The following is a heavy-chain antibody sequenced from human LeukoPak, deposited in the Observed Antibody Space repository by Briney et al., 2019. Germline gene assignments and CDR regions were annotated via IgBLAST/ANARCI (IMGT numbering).Heavy chain of an antibody. CDR1: GYTFTGYY. CDR3: ARDGGVVTKNYYYYYMDV. CDR2: INPNSGGT. V-gene: IGHV1-2*02. J-gene: IGHJ6*03. Sequence: GASVKVSCKASGYTFTGYYMHWVRQAPGQGLEWMGWINPNSGGTNYAQKFQGRVTMTRDTSISTAYMELSRLRSDDTAVYYCARDGGVVTKNYYYYYMDVWGKGTTVTVSS. D-gene: IGHD3-3*01.